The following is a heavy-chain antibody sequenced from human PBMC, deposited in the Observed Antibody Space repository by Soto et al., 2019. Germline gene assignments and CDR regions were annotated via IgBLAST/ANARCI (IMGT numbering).Heavy chain of an antibody. J-gene: IGHJ1*01. D-gene: IGHD2-2*01. CDR3: AKGKMWVDGSNSKTCSQH. V-gene: IGHV3-30*18. CDR2: VSYDGNIN. Sequence: QVSLVESGGGVVQPGGSLRLSCAASGFTFGNFAMHWVRQAPGKGPEWVSVVSYDGNINYNLDYVKGRFTVSRDNSRNIVYRQMTSLRPEDTAVYYGAKGKMWVDGSNSKTCSQHRGPGTLVTVSS. CDR1: GFTFGNFA.